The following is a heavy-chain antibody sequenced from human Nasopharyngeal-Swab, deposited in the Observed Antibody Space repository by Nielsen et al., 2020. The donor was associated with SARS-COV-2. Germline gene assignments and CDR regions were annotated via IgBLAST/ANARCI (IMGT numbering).Heavy chain of an antibody. Sequence: SVKVSCKASGFSVTYRFLHWMRQAPGQALEWMGWITPFNGNAKYAQKFQGRVSITRDGSRTTASLELSSLRPDDTAMYFCASGQCINGVCNPTDGLDVWGQGTSVTVS. CDR3: ASGQCINGVCNPTDGLDV. CDR1: GFSVTYRF. V-gene: IGHV1-45*02. D-gene: IGHD2-8*01. J-gene: IGHJ6*02. CDR2: ITPFNGNA.